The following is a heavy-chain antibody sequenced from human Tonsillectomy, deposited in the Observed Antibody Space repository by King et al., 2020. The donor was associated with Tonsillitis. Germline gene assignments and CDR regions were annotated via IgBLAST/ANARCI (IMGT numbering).Heavy chain of an antibody. J-gene: IGHJ6*03. CDR2: MYYSGAV. Sequence: LQLQESGPGLVKPSETLSLTCNVSGGSISSSRNYWGWIRQPPGKGLEWIATMYYSGAVYYNPSLKSRVSISVDTSQNHYSMQLTSVTAADTAVYFCTSATYFDFWSGYYYYYMDVWGKGTTVTVSS. CDR1: GGSISSSRNY. CDR3: TSATYFDFWSGYYYYYMDV. V-gene: IGHV4-39*02. D-gene: IGHD3-3*01.